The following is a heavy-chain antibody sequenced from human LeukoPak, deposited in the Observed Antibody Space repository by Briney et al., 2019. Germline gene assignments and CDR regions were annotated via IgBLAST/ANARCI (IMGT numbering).Heavy chain of an antibody. J-gene: IGHJ5*02. CDR3: ARGANIAARPWWFDP. V-gene: IGHV4-34*01. CDR2: INHSGSI. CDR1: GGSFSGYY. D-gene: IGHD6-6*01. Sequence: SETLSLTCAVYGGSFSGYYWSWIRQPPGKGLEWIGEINHSGSINYNPSLKSRVTISVDTSKNQFSLKLSSVTAADTAVYYCARGANIAARPWWFDPWGQGTLVTVSS.